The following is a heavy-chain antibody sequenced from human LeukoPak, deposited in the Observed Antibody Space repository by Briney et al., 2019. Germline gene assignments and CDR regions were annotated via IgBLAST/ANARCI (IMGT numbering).Heavy chain of an antibody. J-gene: IGHJ4*02. CDR3: AKSPKTGFLFDY. D-gene: IGHD1-1*01. Sequence: PGGSLRLSCAASGFTFSSYYIHWVRQVPGKGLEWVSVIYGGVNTVYADSVQGRFTISRDNSKNTLFLEMDSLRAEDTAVYYCAKSPKTGFLFDYWGKGTLVTVSS. CDR1: GFTFSSYY. V-gene: IGHV3-66*01. CDR2: IYGGVNT.